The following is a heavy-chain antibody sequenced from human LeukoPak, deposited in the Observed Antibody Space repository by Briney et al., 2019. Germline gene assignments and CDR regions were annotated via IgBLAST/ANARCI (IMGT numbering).Heavy chain of an antibody. J-gene: IGHJ5*02. D-gene: IGHD6-19*01. CDR2: IFYSGGT. CDR3: GRQRIALFGTGWFDA. V-gene: IGHV4-39*01. CDR1: GGSISSGSYY. Sequence: KPSETLSLTCTVSGGSISSGSYYWGWIRQPPGKGLEWIGSIFYSGGTYYNPSLKSRVTISVDTSKNQFSLNLNSVTAADTAVYFCGRQRIALFGTGWFDAWGQGTLVTVSS.